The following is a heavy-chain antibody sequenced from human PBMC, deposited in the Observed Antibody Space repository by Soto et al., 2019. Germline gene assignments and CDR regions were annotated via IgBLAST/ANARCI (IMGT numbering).Heavy chain of an antibody. CDR3: ARGRDNRDVRGVITHMDV. D-gene: IGHD3-10*01. CDR2: INHSGST. V-gene: IGHV4-34*01. Sequence: SETLSLTCAVYGGSFSGYYWSWIRQPPGKGLEWIGEINHSGSTNYNPSLKSRVTISVDTSKNQFSLKLSSVTAADTDVYYCARGRDNRDVRGVITHMDVWGKGTTVTVSS. CDR1: GGSFSGYY. J-gene: IGHJ6*03.